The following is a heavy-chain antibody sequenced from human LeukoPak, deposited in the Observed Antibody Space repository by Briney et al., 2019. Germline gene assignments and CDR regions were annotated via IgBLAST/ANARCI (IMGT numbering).Heavy chain of an antibody. CDR1: GGTFISYA. D-gene: IGHD3-22*01. Sequence: SVKVSCKASGGTFISYAINWVRQAPGQGLEWMGRIIPILDTPNYAQKFQGRVTITADKSTSTAYMELSSLRSEDTAVYYCARDLTSYYYDNNGAFDFWGQGTLVTVSS. V-gene: IGHV1-69*04. CDR2: IIPILDTP. CDR3: ARDLTSYYYDNNGAFDF. J-gene: IGHJ4*02.